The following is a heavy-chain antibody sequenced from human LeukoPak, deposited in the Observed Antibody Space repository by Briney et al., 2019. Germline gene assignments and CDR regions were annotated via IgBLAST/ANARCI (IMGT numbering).Heavy chain of an antibody. Sequence: GGSLRLSCAASGFTFSSYSMNWVRQAPGKGLEWVSYISSSSSTIYYADSVKGRFTISRDNAKNSLYLQMNGLRAEDTAVYYCAREIYSGYDWGQGTLVTVSS. V-gene: IGHV3-48*01. CDR2: ISSSSSTI. CDR1: GFTFSSYS. D-gene: IGHD5-12*01. J-gene: IGHJ4*02. CDR3: AREIYSGYD.